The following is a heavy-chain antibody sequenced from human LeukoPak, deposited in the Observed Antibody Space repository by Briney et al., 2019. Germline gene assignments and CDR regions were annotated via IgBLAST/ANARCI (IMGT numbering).Heavy chain of an antibody. V-gene: IGHV1-18*01. Sequence: VASVKVSCKASGYTFTSYGISWVRQAPGQGLEWMGWISAYNGNTNYAQKLQGRVTMTTDTSTSTAYMELRSLRSDDTAMFYCARLRPLLDQLLYFAFDSWGQGTLVTVSS. CDR3: ARLRPLLDQLLYFAFDS. CDR1: GYTFTSYG. J-gene: IGHJ4*02. CDR2: ISAYNGNT. D-gene: IGHD2-2*02.